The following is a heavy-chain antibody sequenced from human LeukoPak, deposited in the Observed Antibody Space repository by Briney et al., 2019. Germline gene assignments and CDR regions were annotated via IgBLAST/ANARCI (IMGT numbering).Heavy chain of an antibody. Sequence: PGGSLRLSCAASGFTFDDYAMHWVRQVPGKGLEWVSGISWYGGGIGYADSVKGRFTISRDNAKKSLYLQMNSLRAEDTALYYCARGTITGYSSSWSDYWGQGTLVTVSS. CDR2: ISWYGGGI. CDR3: ARGTITGYSSSWSDY. CDR1: GFTFDDYA. J-gene: IGHJ4*02. D-gene: IGHD6-13*01. V-gene: IGHV3-9*01.